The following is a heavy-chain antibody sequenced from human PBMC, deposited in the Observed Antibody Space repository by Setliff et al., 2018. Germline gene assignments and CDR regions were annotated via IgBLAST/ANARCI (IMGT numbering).Heavy chain of an antibody. V-gene: IGHV1-69*06. J-gene: IGHJ6*02. D-gene: IGHD1-1*01. CDR1: GGTFSGYA. CDR3: ARDSVTLGQLERRGGWHYLGMEV. CDR2: ITPIFETA. Sequence: ASVKVSCKASGGTFSGYAFSWVRQAPGEGLEWMGGITPIFETAHYAEKFQDRVTITADKSTSTVHMEVSSLTSEDTAVYFCARDSVTLGQLERRGGWHYLGMEVWARGPGSPSP.